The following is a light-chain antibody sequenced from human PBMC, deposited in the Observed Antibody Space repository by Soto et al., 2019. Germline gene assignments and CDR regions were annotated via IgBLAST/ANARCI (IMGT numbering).Light chain of an antibody. CDR2: GIS. V-gene: IGKV3D-15*01. CDR1: QSIGLA. J-gene: IGKJ1*01. Sequence: EILLTQAPATLSLSPGERATLSCRASQSIGLAIAWYQHKPGQAPRLLIYGISNRATGVPDRFSGSGSGTEFTLSISSLQSEDFGLYYCQQYNNWPQTFGQGTKVDIK. CDR3: QQYNNWPQT.